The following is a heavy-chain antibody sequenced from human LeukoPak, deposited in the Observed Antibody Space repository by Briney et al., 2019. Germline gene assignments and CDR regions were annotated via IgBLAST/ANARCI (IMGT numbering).Heavy chain of an antibody. Sequence: GGSLRLSCAASGFTFSIYAMSWVRQAPGKGLQWVSSITSRGESTWYVDSVKGRFTITRDNSENTLYLQMHNLRAEDTAVYYCARDRPNYYGSDGHYYRRDGDYWGRGTLVSVSS. V-gene: IGHV3-23*01. CDR1: GFTFSIYA. D-gene: IGHD3-22*01. J-gene: IGHJ4*02. CDR2: ITSRGEST. CDR3: ARDRPNYYGSDGHYYRRDGDY.